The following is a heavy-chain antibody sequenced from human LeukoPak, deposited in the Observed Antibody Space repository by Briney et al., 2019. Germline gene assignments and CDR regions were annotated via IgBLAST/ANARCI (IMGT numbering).Heavy chain of an antibody. J-gene: IGHJ4*02. CDR2: IYSGGST. Sequence: GGSVRLSCAASGFTVSSNYMSWVRQAPGKGLEWVSVIYSGGSTYYADSVKGRFTISRDNSKNTLYLQMNSLRAEDTAVYYCARARGLLSYYFDYWGQGTLVTVSS. V-gene: IGHV3-53*01. CDR1: GFTVSSNY. D-gene: IGHD1-26*01. CDR3: ARARGLLSYYFDY.